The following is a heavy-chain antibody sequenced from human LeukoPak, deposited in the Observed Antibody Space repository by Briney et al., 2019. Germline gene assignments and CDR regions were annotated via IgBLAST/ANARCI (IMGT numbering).Heavy chain of an antibody. J-gene: IGHJ2*01. V-gene: IGHV1-8*01. CDR1: GNTFTSFD. CDR2: MNPHSGQS. CDR3: ARRNRAYWYFDL. D-gene: IGHD1-14*01. Sequence: GASVKVSCTASGNTFTSFDINWVRQASGQGLEWMGWMNPHSGQSGFAQKFQGRVTLTRNTSISTAYMELPSLRSEDSAIYYCARRNRAYWYFDLWGRGTPVTVSS.